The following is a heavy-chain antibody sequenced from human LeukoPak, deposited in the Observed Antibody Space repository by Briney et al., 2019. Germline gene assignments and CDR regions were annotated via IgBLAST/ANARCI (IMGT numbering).Heavy chain of an antibody. J-gene: IGHJ6*02. CDR1: GFTFSSYS. CDR3: AREVRTGYLLHGMDV. CDR2: ISSSSSYI. Sequence: GGSLRLSCAASGFTFSSYSMNWVRQAPGKGLEWVSSISSSSSYIYYADSVKGRFTISRDNAKNSLYLQMNSLRAEDTAVYYCAREVRTGYLLHGMDVWGQGETVTVSS. V-gene: IGHV3-21*01. D-gene: IGHD3/OR15-3a*01.